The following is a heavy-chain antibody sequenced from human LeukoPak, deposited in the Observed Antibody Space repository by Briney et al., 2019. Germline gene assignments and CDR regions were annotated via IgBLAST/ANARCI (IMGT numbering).Heavy chain of an antibody. J-gene: IGHJ5*02. V-gene: IGHV3-23*01. CDR2: ISGSGGST. CDR1: GFTFSSYA. Sequence: GGSLRLSCAASGFTFSSYAMSWVRQAPGKGLEWVSAISGSGGSTYYADSVKGRFTISRDNSKNTLYLQMNSLRAEDTAVYYCAKGVARYFDWHNWFDPWGQGTLVTVPS. D-gene: IGHD3-9*01. CDR3: AKGVARYFDWHNWFDP.